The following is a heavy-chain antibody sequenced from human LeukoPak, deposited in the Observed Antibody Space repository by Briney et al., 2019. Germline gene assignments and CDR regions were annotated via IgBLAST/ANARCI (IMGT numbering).Heavy chain of an antibody. D-gene: IGHD1-7*01. Sequence: ASVKVSCKASGYTFTGYYMHWVRQAPGQGLEWMGWINPNSGGTNYAQKFQGRVTMTRDTSISTAYMELSRLRSDDTAVYYYAREGEYNWNLRNWFDPWGQGTLVTVSS. J-gene: IGHJ5*02. V-gene: IGHV1-2*02. CDR2: INPNSGGT. CDR1: GYTFTGYY. CDR3: AREGEYNWNLRNWFDP.